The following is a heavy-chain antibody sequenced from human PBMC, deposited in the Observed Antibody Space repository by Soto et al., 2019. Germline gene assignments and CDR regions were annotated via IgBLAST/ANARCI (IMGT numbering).Heavy chain of an antibody. Sequence: QLQLQESGPGLVKPSETLSLTCTVSGGSISSSSYYWGWIRQPPGKGLEWIGSIYYSGSTYYNPSLKSRVTISVDTSKNQFSLKLSSVTATDTAVYYCARAFWSGYYQDKKSGYFDYWGQGTLVTVSS. CDR2: IYYSGST. CDR3: ARAFWSGYYQDKKSGYFDY. D-gene: IGHD3-3*01. J-gene: IGHJ4*02. CDR1: GGSISSSSYY. V-gene: IGHV4-39*01.